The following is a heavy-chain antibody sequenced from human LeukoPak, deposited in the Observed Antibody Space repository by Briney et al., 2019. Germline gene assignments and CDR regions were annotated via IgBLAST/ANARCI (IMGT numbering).Heavy chain of an antibody. V-gene: IGHV4-38-2*01. Sequence: SETLSLTCAVSGYSISSGYYWGWIRQPPGKGLEWIGSIYHSGSTYYNPSLKSRVTISVDTSKSQFSLKLSSVTASDTAVYYCARAYYYDSSGYYPNWGQGTLVTVSS. CDR1: GYSISSGYY. CDR3: ARAYYYDSSGYYPN. J-gene: IGHJ4*02. CDR2: IYHSGST. D-gene: IGHD3-22*01.